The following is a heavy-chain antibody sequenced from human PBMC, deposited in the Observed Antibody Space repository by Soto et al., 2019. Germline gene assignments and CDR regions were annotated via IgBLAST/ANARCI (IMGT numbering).Heavy chain of an antibody. CDR2: ISGNGGST. CDR3: AKGIHYYYYYGMDV. Sequence: GGSLRLSCAASGFTFSTYAMNWVRQAPGKGLEWVSAISGNGGSTYYADSVKGRFTISRDNSRNTLSLQMNSLRAEDTAAYYCAKGIHYYYYYGMDVWGQGTTVTVSS. CDR1: GFTFSTYA. J-gene: IGHJ6*02. V-gene: IGHV3-23*01. D-gene: IGHD3-10*01.